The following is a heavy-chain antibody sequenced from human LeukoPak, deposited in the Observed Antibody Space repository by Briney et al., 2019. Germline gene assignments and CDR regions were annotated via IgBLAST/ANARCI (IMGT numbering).Heavy chain of an antibody. J-gene: IGHJ6*02. CDR2: ISYDGSNK. CDR3: ARDPTAAGTAYYYYGMDV. D-gene: IGHD6-13*01. V-gene: IGHV3-30-3*01. Sequence: PGGSLRLSCAASRFTFSSDAMHWVRQAPGKGLEWVAVISYDGSNKYYADSVKGRSTISRDNSKNTLYLQMNSLRAEDTAVYYCARDPTAAGTAYYYYGMDVWGQGTTVTVSS. CDR1: RFTFSSDA.